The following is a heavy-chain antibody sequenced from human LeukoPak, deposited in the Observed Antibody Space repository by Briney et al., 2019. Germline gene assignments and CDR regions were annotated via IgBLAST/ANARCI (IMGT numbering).Heavy chain of an antibody. V-gene: IGHV4-34*01. J-gene: IGHJ4*02. Sequence: SETLSLTCAVYVGSFSGYYWSWIRQPPGKGLEWIGEINHSGSTNYNPSLKSRVTISVDTSKNQFSLKLSSVTAADTAVYYCARAMTMPDYWGQGTLVTVSS. CDR2: INHSGST. CDR3: ARAMTMPDY. D-gene: IGHD4/OR15-4a*01. CDR1: VGSFSGYY.